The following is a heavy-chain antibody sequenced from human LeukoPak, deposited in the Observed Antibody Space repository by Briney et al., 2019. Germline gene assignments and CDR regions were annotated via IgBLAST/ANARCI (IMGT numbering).Heavy chain of an antibody. CDR1: GFTFSSYW. V-gene: IGHV3-7*04. CDR3: ARGDTAMAYFDY. D-gene: IGHD5-18*01. J-gene: IGHJ4*02. Sequence: PGGSLRLSCAASGFTFSSYWMSWVRQAPGKGREWVANIKKDGSEKYYVDSVKGRFTISRDNAKNSLYLQMNSLRAEDTAVYYCARGDTAMAYFDYWGQGTLVTVSS. CDR2: IKKDGSEK.